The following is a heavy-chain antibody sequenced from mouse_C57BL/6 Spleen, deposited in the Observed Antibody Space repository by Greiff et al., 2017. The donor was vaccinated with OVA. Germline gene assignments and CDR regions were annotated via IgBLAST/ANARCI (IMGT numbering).Heavy chain of an antibody. CDR3: TMRANWDGFAY. CDR1: GYTFTDYE. D-gene: IGHD4-1*01. J-gene: IGHJ3*01. Sequence: VKLQESGAELVRPGASVTLSCKASGYTFTDYEMHWVKQTPVHGLEWIGAIDPETGGTAYNQKFKGKAILTADKSSSTAYMELRSLTSEDSAVYYCTMRANWDGFAYWGQGTLVTVSA. V-gene: IGHV1-15*01. CDR2: IDPETGGT.